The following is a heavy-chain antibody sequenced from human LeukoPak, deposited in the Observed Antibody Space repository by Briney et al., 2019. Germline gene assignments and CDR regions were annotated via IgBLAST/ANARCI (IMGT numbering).Heavy chain of an antibody. CDR1: GYTFTGYY. J-gene: IGHJ6*04. V-gene: IGHV1-2*04. CDR3: ARGPRFGGVIVPDFYYGMDV. Sequence: ASVKVSCKASGYTFTGYYMHWVRQAPGQGLEWMGWINPNSGGTNYAQEFQGWVTMTRDTSISTAYMELSRLRSDGTAVYYCARGPRFGGVIVPDFYYGMDVWGKGTTVTVSS. CDR2: INPNSGGT. D-gene: IGHD3-16*02.